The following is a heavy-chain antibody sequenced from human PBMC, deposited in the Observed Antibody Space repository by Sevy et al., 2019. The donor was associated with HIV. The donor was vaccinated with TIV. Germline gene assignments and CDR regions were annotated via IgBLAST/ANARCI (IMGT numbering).Heavy chain of an antibody. D-gene: IGHD3-16*01. CDR1: GFTFSAYD. CDR2: ISSDGSYR. CDR3: AKNRPPGGSYFSRHAMDV. Sequence: GGSLRLSCAASGFTFSAYDMHWVRQAPGKGLEWVAIISSDGSYRYYADSVRGRFSMSKDKSKNTMYLQISALSIEDTAVYYCAKNRPPGGSYFSRHAMDVWGRGTTVTVSS. J-gene: IGHJ6*02. V-gene: IGHV3-30*18.